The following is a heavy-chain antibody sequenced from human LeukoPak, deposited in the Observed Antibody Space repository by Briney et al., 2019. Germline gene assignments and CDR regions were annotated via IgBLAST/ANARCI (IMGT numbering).Heavy chain of an antibody. D-gene: IGHD3-10*01. CDR2: ISSGSTTI. Sequence: AGGSLRLSCAASGFTFTKYSMHWVRQTPGKGLEWVSYISSGSTTIYYTDSVKGRFTISRDNAKNSLYLQMNSLRAEDTAVYYCARRESPTMVRGGVDYWGQGTLVTVSS. J-gene: IGHJ4*02. V-gene: IGHV3-48*01. CDR3: ARRESPTMVRGGVDY. CDR1: GFTFTKYS.